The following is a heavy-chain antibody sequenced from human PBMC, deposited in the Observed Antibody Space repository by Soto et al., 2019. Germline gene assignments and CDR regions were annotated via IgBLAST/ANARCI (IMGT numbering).Heavy chain of an antibody. Sequence: QVQLVESGGGVVQSGGSLRLSCLASGFDFSSHGMYWVRQAPGRGLDWVALISYEGSHKFYVDSLKGRFTISRDNSKHTIYLRMRSLRPEDTALYYCAKDVEIPDGDYYHYGMDVWGQGTTVSVSS. CDR2: ISYEGSHK. V-gene: IGHV3-30*18. CDR1: GFDFSSHG. D-gene: IGHD4-17*01. CDR3: AKDVEIPDGDYYHYGMDV. J-gene: IGHJ6*02.